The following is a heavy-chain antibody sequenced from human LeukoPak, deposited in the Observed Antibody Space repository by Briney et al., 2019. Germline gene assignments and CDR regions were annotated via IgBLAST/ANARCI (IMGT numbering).Heavy chain of an antibody. J-gene: IGHJ4*02. CDR1: GGSISSSSYY. CDR2: IYYSGST. Sequence: SETLSLTCTVSGGSISSSSYYWGWIRQPPGKGLEWIGSIYYSGSTYYNPSLKSRVTISVDTSKNQFSLKLSSVTAADTAVYYCARDVDYGGCLGYWGQGTLVTVSS. V-gene: IGHV4-39*02. D-gene: IGHD2-15*01. CDR3: ARDVDYGGCLGY.